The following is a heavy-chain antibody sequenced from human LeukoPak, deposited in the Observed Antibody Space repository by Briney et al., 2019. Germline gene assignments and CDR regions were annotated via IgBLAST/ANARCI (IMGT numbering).Heavy chain of an antibody. CDR2: ISYDGIHK. Sequence: GGSLRLSCAPSGITFRSYGLQWVRQAPGKGLEWVSVISYDGIHKYYADSVKGRFSISRDNSKNTLYLQMNSLRADDTAVYYCAKGARGDTVTSIVGLNWFDPWGQGTLVTVSS. CDR3: AKGARGDTVTSIVGLNWFDP. CDR1: GITFRSYG. J-gene: IGHJ5*02. V-gene: IGHV3-30*18. D-gene: IGHD4-17*01.